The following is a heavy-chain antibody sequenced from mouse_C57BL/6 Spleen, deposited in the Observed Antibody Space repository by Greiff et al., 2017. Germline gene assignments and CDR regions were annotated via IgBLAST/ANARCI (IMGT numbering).Heavy chain of an antibody. V-gene: IGHV1-15*01. Sequence: QVQLQQPGAELVRPGASVTLSCKASGYTFTDYEMHWVKQTPVHGLEWIGAIDPANGGTAYNQKFKGKATLTADKSSSTAYMELIRLTSEDSAVYYCTRDGDDGSSDYYAMDYWGQGTSVTVSS. D-gene: IGHD1-1*01. J-gene: IGHJ4*01. CDR1: GYTFTDYE. CDR3: TRDGDDGSSDYYAMDY. CDR2: IDPANGGT.